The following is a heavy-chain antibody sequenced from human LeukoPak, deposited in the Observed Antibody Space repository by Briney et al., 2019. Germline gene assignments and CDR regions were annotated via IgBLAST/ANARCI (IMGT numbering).Heavy chain of an antibody. V-gene: IGHV3-30*02. J-gene: IGHJ4*02. D-gene: IGHD2-21*02. CDR1: GFNFSRNG. CDR2: IRYDGTKK. Sequence: GGSLRLSCAASGFNFSRNGMRWVRQAPGKGREWGAFIRYDGTKKFYGDSVRGRFTISRDNSKNTLYLQMNNLRDEDTAVYYCARDFDDVNGDFYYIPDYWGQGMLVTVSA. CDR3: ARDFDDVNGDFYYIPDY.